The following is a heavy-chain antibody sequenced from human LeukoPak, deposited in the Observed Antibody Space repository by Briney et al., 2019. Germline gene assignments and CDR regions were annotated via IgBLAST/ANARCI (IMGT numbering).Heavy chain of an antibody. D-gene: IGHD3-22*01. Sequence: ASVKVSCKVSVYTLTELSMHWVRQAPGKGLEWMGGFDPEDGETIYAQKFQGRVTMTEDTSTDTVYMELSSLRSEDTAVYYCATAAFHYDSQIFDIWGQGTMVTVSS. CDR1: VYTLTELS. CDR3: ATAAFHYDSQIFDI. J-gene: IGHJ3*02. CDR2: FDPEDGET. V-gene: IGHV1-24*01.